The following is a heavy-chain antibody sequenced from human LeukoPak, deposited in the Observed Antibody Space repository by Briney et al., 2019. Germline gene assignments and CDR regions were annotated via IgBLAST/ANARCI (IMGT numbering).Heavy chain of an antibody. CDR1: GYTLTELS. Sequence: GASVEVSCEVSGYTLTELSMHWVRQAPGKGLEWMGGFDPEDGETIYAQKFQGRVTMTEDTSTDTAYMELSSLRSEDTAVYYCATDGTWFGELYGMDVWGQGTTVTVSS. V-gene: IGHV1-24*01. CDR3: ATDGTWFGELYGMDV. CDR2: FDPEDGET. J-gene: IGHJ6*02. D-gene: IGHD3-10*01.